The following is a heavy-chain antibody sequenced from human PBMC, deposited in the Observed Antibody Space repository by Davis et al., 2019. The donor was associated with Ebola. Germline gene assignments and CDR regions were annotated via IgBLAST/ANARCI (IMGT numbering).Heavy chain of an antibody. CDR1: GGSISSGYY. CDR3: ARGRIYGGDDY. V-gene: IGHV4-38-2*02. Sequence: MPSETLSLTCTVSGGSISSGYYWGWIRQPPGKGLEWIGSIYHSGSTYYNPSLKSRVTISVDTSKNQFSLKLSSVTAADTAVYYCARGRIYGGDDYWGQGTLVTVSS. CDR2: IYHSGST. D-gene: IGHD2-21*01. J-gene: IGHJ4*02.